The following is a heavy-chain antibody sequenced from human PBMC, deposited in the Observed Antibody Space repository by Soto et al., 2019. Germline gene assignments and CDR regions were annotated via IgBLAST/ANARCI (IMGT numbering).Heavy chain of an antibody. CDR2: ISAYNGNT. CDR1: GYTFTSYG. V-gene: IGHV1-18*04. Sequence: GASVKVSCKASGYTFTSYGISCVRQAPGQGLEWMGWISAYNGNTNYAQKLQGRVTMTTDTSTSTAYMELRSLRSDDTAVYYCARGQQQLVLYYFDYWGQGTLVTVSS. J-gene: IGHJ4*02. D-gene: IGHD6-13*01. CDR3: ARGQQQLVLYYFDY.